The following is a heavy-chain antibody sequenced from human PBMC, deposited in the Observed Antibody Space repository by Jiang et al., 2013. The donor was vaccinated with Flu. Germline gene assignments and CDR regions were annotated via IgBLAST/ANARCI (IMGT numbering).Heavy chain of an antibody. Sequence: GSGLVKPSETLSLTCTVSGGSISSYYWSWIRQPPGKGLEWIGYIYYSGSTNYNPSLKSRVTISVDTSKNQFSLKLSSVTAADTAVYYCARDLHADYWGQGTLVTVSS. CDR2: IYYSGST. V-gene: IGHV4-59*01. J-gene: IGHJ4*02. CDR3: ARDLHADY. CDR1: GGSISSYY.